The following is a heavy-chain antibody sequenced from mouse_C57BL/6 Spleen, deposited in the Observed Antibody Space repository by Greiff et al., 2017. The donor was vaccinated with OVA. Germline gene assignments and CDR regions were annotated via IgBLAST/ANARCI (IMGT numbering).Heavy chain of an antibody. V-gene: IGHV14-1*01. D-gene: IGHD1-1*01. CDR3: TTSGSSRDWYFDV. CDR1: GFNIKDYY. J-gene: IGHJ1*03. Sequence: VQLQESGAELVRPGASVKLSCTASGFNIKDYYMHWVKQRPEQGLEWIGRIDPEDGDTEYAPKFQGKATMTADTSSNTAYLQLSSLTSEDTAVYYCTTSGSSRDWYFDVWGTGTTVTVSS. CDR2: IDPEDGDT.